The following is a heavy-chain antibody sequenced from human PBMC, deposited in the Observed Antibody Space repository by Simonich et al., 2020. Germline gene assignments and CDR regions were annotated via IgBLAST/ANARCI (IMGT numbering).Heavy chain of an antibody. J-gene: IGHJ3*02. Sequence: EVQLVESGGGLVQPGGSLRLSCAASGFTFSSYWMSWVRQATGRGLEWVANIKPDGSEKYYVDSVKGRFTISRDNAKNSLYLQMNSLRAEDTAVYYCACLGTGDAFDIWGQGTMVTVSS. CDR3: ACLGTGDAFDI. V-gene: IGHV3-7*01. D-gene: IGHD3-9*01. CDR1: GFTFSSYW. CDR2: IKPDGSEK.